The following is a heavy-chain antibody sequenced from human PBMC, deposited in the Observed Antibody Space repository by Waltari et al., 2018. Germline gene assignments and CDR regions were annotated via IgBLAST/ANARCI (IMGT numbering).Heavy chain of an antibody. V-gene: IGHV4-61*02. CDR1: GGSISSGSYY. J-gene: IGHJ4*02. Sequence: QVQLQESGPGLVKPSQTLSLTCTVAGGSISSGSYYWSWIRQPAGKGLEWIGRIYTSGSTNYNPSLKSRVTISVDTSKNQFSLKLSSVTAADTAVYYCAIAAAGTRFDYWGQGTLVTVSS. CDR2: IYTSGST. D-gene: IGHD6-13*01. CDR3: AIAAAGTRFDY.